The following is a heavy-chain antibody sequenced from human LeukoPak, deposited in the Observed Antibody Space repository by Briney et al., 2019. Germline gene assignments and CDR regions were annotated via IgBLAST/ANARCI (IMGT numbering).Heavy chain of an antibody. CDR1: GFTFSSYS. J-gene: IGHJ5*02. Sequence: PGGSLRLSCAAPGFTFSSYSMNWVRQAPGKGLEWVSYISISSSTIYYADSVKGRFTISRDNAKNSLYLQMDSLRAGDTAVYYCAREAITGTFGFDPWGQGTLVTVSS. V-gene: IGHV3-48*01. D-gene: IGHD1-7*01. CDR2: ISISSSTI. CDR3: AREAITGTFGFDP.